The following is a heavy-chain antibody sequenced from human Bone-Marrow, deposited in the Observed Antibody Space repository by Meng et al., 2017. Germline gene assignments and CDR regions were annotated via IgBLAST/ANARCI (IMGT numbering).Heavy chain of an antibody. CDR3: ARGPLSAAGTMGYFQH. V-gene: IGHV4-34*01. CDR2: INHSGST. D-gene: IGHD6-13*01. J-gene: IGHJ1*01. CDR1: GGSFSDYY. Sequence: VELPQWGGGLLKPSGTLSLTCVVAGGSFSDYYWSWSRQPPGKGLEWIGEINHSGSTNYNPSLESRATISVDTSKNQFSLKLSSVTAADTAVYYCARGPLSAAGTMGYFQHWGQGTLVTVSS.